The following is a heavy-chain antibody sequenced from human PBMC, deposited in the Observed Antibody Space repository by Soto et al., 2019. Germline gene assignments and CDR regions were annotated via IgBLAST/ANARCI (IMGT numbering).Heavy chain of an antibody. CDR2: IYWDDDK. Sequence: QITLKESGPTLVKPTQTLTLTCTFSGFSLDTSGVAVGWIRQPPGKGLEWLSVIYWDDDKRSSPSLRSRLTITQDTSQNPVFLTMTNMDPLDTATYYCAHRHRDSGGLFDFWGQGTLVTVS. J-gene: IGHJ4*02. CDR3: AHRHRDSGGLFDF. D-gene: IGHD3-10*01. CDR1: GFSLDTSGVA. V-gene: IGHV2-5*02.